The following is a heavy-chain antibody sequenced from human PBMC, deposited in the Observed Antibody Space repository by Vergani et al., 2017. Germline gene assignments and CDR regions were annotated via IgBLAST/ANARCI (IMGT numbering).Heavy chain of an antibody. CDR1: ADTFSNFA. V-gene: IGHV1-69*13. CDR2: LIPLFGTP. Sequence: QVQLVQSGAEVKKPGSSVKVSCKTPADTFSNFAISWVRQAPGQGLEWMGRLIPLFGTPKYAQKVKGRVTITADESTSTVYMELSSLRSDDTAVYYCARSGSSGWFEGYFDLWGRGTLVTVSS. J-gene: IGHJ2*01. CDR3: ARSGSSGWFEGYFDL. D-gene: IGHD6-19*01.